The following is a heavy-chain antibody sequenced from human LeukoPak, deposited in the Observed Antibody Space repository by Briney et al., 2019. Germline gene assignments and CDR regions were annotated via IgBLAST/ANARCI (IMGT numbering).Heavy chain of an antibody. CDR1: GFTFSSCA. D-gene: IGHD1-26*01. CDR2: IGSSSNSI. CDR3: ARELPTEAFDY. Sequence: GGSLRLSCVASGFTFSSCAMSWVRQAPGKGLEWVSSIGSSSNSIYYTDSVKGRFTISRDNAKNSLYLQMNSLRAEDTAVYYCARELPTEAFDYWGQGTLVTVSS. V-gene: IGHV3-21*01. J-gene: IGHJ4*02.